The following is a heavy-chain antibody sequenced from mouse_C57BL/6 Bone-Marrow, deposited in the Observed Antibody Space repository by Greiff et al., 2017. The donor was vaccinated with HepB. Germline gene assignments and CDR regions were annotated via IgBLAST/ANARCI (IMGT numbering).Heavy chain of an antibody. CDR1: GFNIKDDY. Sequence: VQLQQSGAELVRPGASVKLSCTASGFNIKDDYMHWVKQRPEQGLEWIGWIDPENGDTEYASKFQGKATITADTSSTTAYLQLSSLTSEDTAVYYCTTDLFDYWGQGTTLTVSS. V-gene: IGHV14-4*01. CDR2: IDPENGDT. CDR3: TTDLFDY. J-gene: IGHJ2*01.